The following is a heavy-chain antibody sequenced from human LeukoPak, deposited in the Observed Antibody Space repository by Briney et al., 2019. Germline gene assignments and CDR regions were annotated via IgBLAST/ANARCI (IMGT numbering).Heavy chain of an antibody. J-gene: IGHJ6*03. Sequence: PGGSLRLSCAASGFTFSSYSMNWVRQAPGKGLEWVSSISSSSSYIYYADSVKGRFTISRDNAKNSLYLQMNSLRAEDTAVYYCASSPRHIAVYYMDVWGKGTTVTVSS. V-gene: IGHV3-21*04. D-gene: IGHD2-21*01. CDR3: ASSPRHIAVYYMDV. CDR1: GFTFSSYS. CDR2: ISSSSSYI.